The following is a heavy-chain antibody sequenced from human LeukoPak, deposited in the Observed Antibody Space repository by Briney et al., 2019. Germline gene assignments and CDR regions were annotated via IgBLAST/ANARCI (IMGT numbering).Heavy chain of an antibody. Sequence: SETLSLTSAVYGGPFSGYTWSWFPHPPGKGLKGIGEINHSGSTNYNPSLKSRVTISVDTSKNQFSLKLSSVTAADTAVYYCARGLTGPFTAARPVYWGQGTLVTVSS. CDR3: ARGLTGPFTAARPVY. CDR2: INHSGST. V-gene: IGHV4-34*01. CDR1: GGPFSGYT. D-gene: IGHD6-6*01. J-gene: IGHJ4*02.